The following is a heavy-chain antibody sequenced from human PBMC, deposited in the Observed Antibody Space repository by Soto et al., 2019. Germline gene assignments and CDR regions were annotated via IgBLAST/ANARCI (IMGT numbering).Heavy chain of an antibody. J-gene: IGHJ4*02. CDR2: ISGGGGST. V-gene: IGHV3-23*01. CDR3: TRRLDFFDY. CDR1: GFTFSNFA. Sequence: EVQLLESGGGLIQPGGSLRLSCAASGFTFSNFAMSWVRQAPGQGLEWVSAISGGGGSTYYADSVKGRFIISRDNSKNTLYLQMNSLRAEDTAIYYCTRRLDFFDYWGQGTLVTVSS.